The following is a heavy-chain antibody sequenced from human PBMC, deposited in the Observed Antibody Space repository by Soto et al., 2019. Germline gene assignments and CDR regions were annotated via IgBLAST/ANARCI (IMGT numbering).Heavy chain of an antibody. CDR3: ARSRDSSGPYAFDI. V-gene: IGHV1-69*02. Sequence: QVQLVQSGAEVKKPGSSVKVSCKASGGTFSSYTISWVRQAPGQGLEWMGRIIPILGIANYAQKFQGRVTITADKSTSTAYMELSSLRSEDTAVYYCARSRDSSGPYAFDIWGQGTMVTVSS. J-gene: IGHJ3*02. D-gene: IGHD3-22*01. CDR2: IIPILGIA. CDR1: GGTFSSYT.